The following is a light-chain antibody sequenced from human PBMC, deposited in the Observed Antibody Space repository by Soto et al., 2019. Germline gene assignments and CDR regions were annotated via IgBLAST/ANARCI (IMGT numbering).Light chain of an antibody. CDR3: QQRSNWPLT. CDR2: NAS. J-gene: IGKJ4*01. V-gene: IGKV3-11*01. CDR1: QTVGSY. Sequence: EIVLTQSPATMSLSPGERATLSFRASQTVGSYLAWYQQKPGQAPRLLIYNASNRATGIPARFGGSGSGTDFTLTISSLETEDFAVYYCQQRSNWPLTFGGGTKVDIK.